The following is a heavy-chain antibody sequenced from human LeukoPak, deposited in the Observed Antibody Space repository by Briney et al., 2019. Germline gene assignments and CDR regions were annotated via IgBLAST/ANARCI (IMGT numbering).Heavy chain of an antibody. CDR3: ARGLKFVDYGGHPVGY. V-gene: IGHV4-59*08. J-gene: IGHJ4*02. Sequence: SETLSLTCTVSGGSLSSYYWSWIRQPPGKGLEWIGYIDFTGSATYNPSLKSRVTISGDTSKKQFSLNLSSVTAADTAVYYCARGLKFVDYGGHPVGYWGQGTLVTVSS. CDR1: GGSLSSYY. D-gene: IGHD4-23*01. CDR2: IDFTGSA.